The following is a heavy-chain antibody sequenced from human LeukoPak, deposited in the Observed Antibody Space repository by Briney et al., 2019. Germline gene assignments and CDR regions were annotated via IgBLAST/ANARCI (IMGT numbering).Heavy chain of an antibody. CDR3: ARFSPRAMGNYLDF. V-gene: IGHV4-38-2*02. D-gene: IGHD7-27*01. CDR2: LYHSGST. CDR1: GYSISNGYY. J-gene: IGHJ4*02. Sequence: SETLSLTCTISGYSISNGYYWSWIRQPPGKGLEWIGSLYHSGSTFYNPSLKNRVSISVDTSKNQFSLKLSSVTAADTAVYYCARFSPRAMGNYLDFWGQGTLVTVSS.